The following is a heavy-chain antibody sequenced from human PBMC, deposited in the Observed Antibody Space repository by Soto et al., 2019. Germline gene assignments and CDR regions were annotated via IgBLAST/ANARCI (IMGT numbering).Heavy chain of an antibody. J-gene: IGHJ4*02. V-gene: IGHV6-1*01. D-gene: IGHD6-13*01. Sequence: SQTLSLTCAISGDSVYSNSAAWNWVRQSPSRGLEWLGRTKYRSKWYNDYATSVKSRIIINADTSKNQFSLQLNSVTPEDTAVYYCAREGSSTLTYYFDVWGQGIPVTVSS. CDR3: AREGSSTLTYYFDV. CDR2: TKYRSKWYN. CDR1: GDSVYSNSAA.